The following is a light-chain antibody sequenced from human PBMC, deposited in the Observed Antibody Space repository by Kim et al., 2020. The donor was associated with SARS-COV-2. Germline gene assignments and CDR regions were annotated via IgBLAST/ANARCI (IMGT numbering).Light chain of an antibody. V-gene: IGLV2-11*01. CDR1: SSDVATYNY. J-gene: IGLJ3*02. CDR2: DVS. CDR3: CSYAGSYSWV. Sequence: GQSVTISCAGTSSDVATYNYVSWYQQHPDKAPKLMIYDVSKRPSGVPDRFSASKSGNTASLTISGLQAEDEADYYCCSYAGSYSWVFGGGTQLTVL.